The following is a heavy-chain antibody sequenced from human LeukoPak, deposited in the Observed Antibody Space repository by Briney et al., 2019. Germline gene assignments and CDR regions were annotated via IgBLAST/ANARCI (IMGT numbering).Heavy chain of an antibody. CDR3: ARVLGDYRVPEPPSTTNRPINWFDP. V-gene: IGHV3-11*01. Sequence: PGGSLRLSCAASGFTFSDYYMSWIRQAPGKGLEWVSYISSSGSTIYYADSVKGRFTISRDNAKNSLYLQMNSLRAEDTAVYYCARVLGDYRVPEPPSTTNRPINWFDPWGQETLVTVSS. J-gene: IGHJ5*02. CDR2: ISSSGSTI. D-gene: IGHD4-11*01. CDR1: GFTFSDYY.